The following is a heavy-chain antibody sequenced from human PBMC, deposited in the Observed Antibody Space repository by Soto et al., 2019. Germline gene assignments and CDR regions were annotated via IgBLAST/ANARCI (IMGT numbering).Heavy chain of an antibody. J-gene: IGHJ6*02. CDR2: ISWDGGST. D-gene: IGHD4-17*01. CDR1: GFTFDDYT. Sequence: VGSLRLSCAASGFTFDDYTMHWVRQAPGKGLEWVSLISWDGGSTYYADSVKGRFTISRDNAKNSLYLQMNSLRAEDTGVYYCARGGKPTHEYYYGMDVWGQGTTVTVSS. CDR3: ARGGKPTHEYYYGMDV. V-gene: IGHV3-43*01.